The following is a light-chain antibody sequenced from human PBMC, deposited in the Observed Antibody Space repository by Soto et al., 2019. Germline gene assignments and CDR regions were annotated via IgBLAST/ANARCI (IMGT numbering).Light chain of an antibody. V-gene: IGLV2-14*01. CDR3: SSYTTNITPL. CDR1: SSDVGGYKY. Sequence: QSVLTQPASVSGSPGQSITISCTGTSSDVGGYKYVAWYQQHPDKAPKLMIYDVSNRPSGVSNRFSGSKSGNTASLTISGLQAEDEADYYCSSYTTNITPLFGTGTKLTVL. J-gene: IGLJ1*01. CDR2: DVS.